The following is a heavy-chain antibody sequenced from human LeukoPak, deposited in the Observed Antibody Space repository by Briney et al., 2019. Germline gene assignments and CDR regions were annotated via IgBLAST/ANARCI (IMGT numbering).Heavy chain of an antibody. J-gene: IGHJ6*02. CDR2: IYYSGST. V-gene: IGHV4-59*01. D-gene: IGHD3-10*01. Sequence: SETLSLTCTVSGGSISSYYWSWTRQPPGKGPEWIGYIYYSGSTNYNPSLKSRVTISVDTSKNQFSLKLSSVTAADTAVYYCARVGGSGWGSGSYYNGYYYYGMDVWGQGTTVTVSS. CDR1: GGSISSYY. CDR3: ARVGGSGWGSGSYYNGYYYYGMDV.